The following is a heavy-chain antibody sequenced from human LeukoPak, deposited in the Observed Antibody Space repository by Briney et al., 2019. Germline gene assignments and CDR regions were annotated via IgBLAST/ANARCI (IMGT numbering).Heavy chain of an antibody. CDR1: GFTFSSYW. D-gene: IGHD3-3*01. CDR2: IKQDGSEK. Sequence: GGSLRLSCAASGFTFSSYWMSWVRQAPGKGLEWVANIKQDGSEKYYVDSVKGRFTISRDNAKNSLYLQMNSLRAEDTAVYYCARDSSRVFGVVNIGYYYYMDVWGKGTTVTVSS. V-gene: IGHV3-7*01. J-gene: IGHJ6*03. CDR3: ARDSSRVFGVVNIGYYYYMDV.